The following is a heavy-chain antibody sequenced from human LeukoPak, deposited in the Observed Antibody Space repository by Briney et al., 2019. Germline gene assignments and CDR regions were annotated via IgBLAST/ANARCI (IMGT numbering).Heavy chain of an antibody. J-gene: IGHJ6*02. CDR1: GFTFSSYS. V-gene: IGHV3-48*02. CDR3: ARDEDFDGSPLDV. CDR2: ISSSSSTI. Sequence: GGSLRLSCAASGFTFSSYSMNWVRQAPGKGLEWVSYISSSSSTIYYADSVKGRFTISRDNAKNSLYLQMSSLRDEDTAVYYCARDEDFDGSPLDVWGQGTTVTVSS. D-gene: IGHD3-9*01.